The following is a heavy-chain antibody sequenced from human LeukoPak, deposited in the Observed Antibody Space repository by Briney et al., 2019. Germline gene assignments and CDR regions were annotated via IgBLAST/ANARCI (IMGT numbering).Heavy chain of an antibody. D-gene: IGHD6-13*01. CDR3: ARDPYSNFFGAIDV. J-gene: IGHJ3*01. V-gene: IGHV3-7*04. CDR2: IKPDGSDE. CDR1: EFTFSSYW. Sequence: GGSLRLSCVASEFTFSSYWMTWVRQAPGKGLEWVANIKPDGSDEYYVDSVKGRFAISRYNAKISLYLQMNSLRAEDTAVYYCARDPYSNFFGAIDVWGQGTMVTVSS.